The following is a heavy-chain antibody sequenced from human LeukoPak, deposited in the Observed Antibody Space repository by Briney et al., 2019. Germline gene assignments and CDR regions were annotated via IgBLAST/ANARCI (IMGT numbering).Heavy chain of an antibody. V-gene: IGHV3-30*02. CDR2: MRYDGSNK. J-gene: IGHJ4*02. D-gene: IGHD4-17*01. CDR1: GFTFSTYG. CDR3: ATPPHDYGDYYFDY. Sequence: PGGSLRLSCAASGFTFSTYGMHWVRQAPGKGLEWVAFMRYDGSNKYYADSVKGRFTISRDDSKNTLYLQMNSLRVEDTAVYYCATPPHDYGDYYFDYWGQGTLVTVSS.